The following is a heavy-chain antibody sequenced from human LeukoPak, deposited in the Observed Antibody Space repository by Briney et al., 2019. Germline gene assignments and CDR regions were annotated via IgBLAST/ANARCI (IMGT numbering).Heavy chain of an antibody. J-gene: IGHJ4*02. Sequence: ASVKVSCKASGYSFSSYDVGWVRQATGQGLEWMGWRNPNSGNTGYAQKFQGRVTMAGDTSTSTAYMELSGLMSEDTAVYYCARAIRGQLLLEYWGQGTLVTVSS. CDR3: ARAIRGQLLLEY. V-gene: IGHV1-8*01. CDR1: GYSFSSYD. D-gene: IGHD2-2*01. CDR2: RNPNSGNT.